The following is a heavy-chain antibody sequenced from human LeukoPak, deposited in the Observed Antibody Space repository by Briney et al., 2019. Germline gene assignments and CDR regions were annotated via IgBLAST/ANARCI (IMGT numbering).Heavy chain of an antibody. D-gene: IGHD1-26*01. CDR2: IYTSGST. CDR1: GGSISIYY. J-gene: IGHJ4*02. CDR3: ARDPYSGNYWGTFDY. V-gene: IGHV4-4*07. Sequence: PSETLSLTCTVSGGSISIYYWNWIRQPAGKRLEWIGRIYTSGSTNYNPSLKSRVTMSVDTSKNQFSLKLSSVTAADTAVYYCARDPYSGNYWGTFDYWGQGTLVTVSS.